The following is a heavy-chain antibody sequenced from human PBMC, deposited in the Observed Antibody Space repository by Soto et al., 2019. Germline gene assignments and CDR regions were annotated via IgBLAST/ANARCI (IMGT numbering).Heavy chain of an antibody. CDR2: IRGRSKKFAT. CDR3: TARGGDSLQDI. J-gene: IGHJ4*02. CDR1: GFNFSDSA. D-gene: IGHD4-17*01. V-gene: IGHV3-73*01. Sequence: EVQLVESGGGSVQPGGSLKVSCAGLGFNFSDSALHWVRQPSGKGLEWIGRIRGRSKKFATSYATSVRGRFSLSRDVSRNTAYLQMNSLRDDDTGVYFCTARGGDSLQDIWGQGTLVTVSS.